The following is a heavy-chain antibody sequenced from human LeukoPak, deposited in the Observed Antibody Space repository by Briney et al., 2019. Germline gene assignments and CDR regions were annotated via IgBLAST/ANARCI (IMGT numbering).Heavy chain of an antibody. J-gene: IGHJ4*02. D-gene: IGHD3-22*01. CDR1: GITFDDYG. Sequence: GGSLRLSCAASGITFDDYGMSWVRQAPGKGLEWVSGINWNGGSTGYADSVKGRFTVSRDNAKNYLYLQMNSLRAEDTALYYCARGGDSSGSYFDYWGQGTLVTVSS. CDR2: INWNGGST. CDR3: ARGGDSSGSYFDY. V-gene: IGHV3-20*04.